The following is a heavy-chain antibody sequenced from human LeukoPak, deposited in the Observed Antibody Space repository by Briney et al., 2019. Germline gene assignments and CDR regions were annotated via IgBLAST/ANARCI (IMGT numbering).Heavy chain of an antibody. CDR1: GGSISSDY. V-gene: IGHV4-59*01. CDR2: IYYSGTT. Sequence: SETLSLTCTVSGGSISSDYWSWIRQSPGKGLEWIGYIYYSGTTSYNPSLKSRVTISLDTSKNQFSLKLSSVTAADTAVYYCAKETFAVDYWGQGTLVTVSS. CDR3: AKETFAVDY. J-gene: IGHJ4*02.